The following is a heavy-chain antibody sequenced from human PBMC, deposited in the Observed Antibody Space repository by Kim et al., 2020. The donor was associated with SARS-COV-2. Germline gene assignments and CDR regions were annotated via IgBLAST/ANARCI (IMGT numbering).Heavy chain of an antibody. J-gene: IGHJ4*02. CDR3: AIVASKLRFLNFEY. D-gene: IGHD3-3*01. Sequence: YADSVNGRFTISRDSSKNTLYLQLNGVSAEDSAVYYCAIVASKLRFLNFEYWGQGTVVTVSP. V-gene: IGHV3-23*01.